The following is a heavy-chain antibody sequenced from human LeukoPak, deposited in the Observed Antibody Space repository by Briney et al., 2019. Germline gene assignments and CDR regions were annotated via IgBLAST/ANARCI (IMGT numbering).Heavy chain of an antibody. CDR2: MNPNSGNT. D-gene: IGHD3-16*01. Sequence: ASVKVSCKASGYTFTSYDINWVRQATGQGLEWMGWMNPNSGNTGYAQKFQGRVTITRNTSISTAYMELSSLRSEDTAVYYCARVIEVFESRHYYYYMDVWGKGTTVTVSS. V-gene: IGHV1-8*03. CDR1: GYTFTSYD. CDR3: ARVIEVFESRHYYYYMDV. J-gene: IGHJ6*03.